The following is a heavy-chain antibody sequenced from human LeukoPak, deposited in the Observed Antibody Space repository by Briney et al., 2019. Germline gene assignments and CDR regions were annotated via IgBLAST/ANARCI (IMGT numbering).Heavy chain of an antibody. CDR2: ISSSNGDI. Sequence: KTGGSLRLSCAASGFVFSTHSMNWVRQAPGKGLEWVSWISSSNGDIYYADSVRGRFTISRDDAKNSLYVQMNSLRAEDTAVYYCVRDADGGNSWFDSWGQGTLVTVSS. CDR1: GFVFSTHS. V-gene: IGHV3-21*01. J-gene: IGHJ5*01. D-gene: IGHD4-23*01. CDR3: VRDADGGNSWFDS.